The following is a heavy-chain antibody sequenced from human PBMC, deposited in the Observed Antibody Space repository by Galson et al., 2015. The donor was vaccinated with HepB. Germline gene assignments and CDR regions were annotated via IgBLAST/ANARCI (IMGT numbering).Heavy chain of an antibody. V-gene: IGHV3-48*01. CDR3: ARNPASYDYYNMDV. Sequence: SLRLSCAASGFSFISHSMNWVRHSPGKGLEWLSYISPGGTKYYADSARGRFTISRENAKKSMYLHMSSLRVEDTGIYYCARNPASYDYYNMDVWGQGTTVTVSS. CDR2: ISPGGTK. D-gene: IGHD6-25*01. J-gene: IGHJ6*02. CDR1: GFSFISHS.